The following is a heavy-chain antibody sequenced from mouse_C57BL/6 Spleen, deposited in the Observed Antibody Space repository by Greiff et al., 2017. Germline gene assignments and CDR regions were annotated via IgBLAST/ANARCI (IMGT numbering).Heavy chain of an antibody. J-gene: IGHJ2*01. D-gene: IGHD3-3*01. CDR3: TRLGWGHY. V-gene: IGHV1-15*01. CDR2: IDPETGGT. Sequence: VKLVESGAELVRPGASVTLSCKASGYTFTDYEMHWVKQTPVHGLEWIGAIDPETGGTAYNQKFKGKAILTADKSSSTAYMELRSLTSEDSAVYYCTRLGWGHYWGQGTTLTVSS. CDR1: GYTFTDYE.